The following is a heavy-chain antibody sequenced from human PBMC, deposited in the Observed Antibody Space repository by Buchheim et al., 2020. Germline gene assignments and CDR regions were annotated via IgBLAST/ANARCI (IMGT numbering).Heavy chain of an antibody. CDR3: AKAGGYCSGGDCYANN. D-gene: IGHD2-15*01. Sequence: QVQLVESGGGVVQPGRSLRLSCKVSGVTFSDYGVHWVRQAPGKGLEWVAVISYDGSKTYYADSVKGRFTISRDNSRNTRNLQMSSLRAEDTAMYYCAKAGGYCSGGDCYANNWGQGTL. CDR2: ISYDGSKT. V-gene: IGHV3-30*18. CDR1: GVTFSDYG. J-gene: IGHJ4*02.